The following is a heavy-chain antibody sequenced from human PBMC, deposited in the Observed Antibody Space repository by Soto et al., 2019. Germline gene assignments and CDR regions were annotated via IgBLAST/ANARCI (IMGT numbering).Heavy chain of an antibody. J-gene: IGHJ4*02. D-gene: IGHD3-10*01. CDR1: GFTFSSYG. V-gene: IGHV3-30*18. CDR2: ISYDGSNK. CDR3: AKVIDQWLRPTPPTGEFDY. Sequence: QVQLVESGGGVVQPGRSLRLSCAASGFTFSSYGMHWVRQAPGKGLEWVAVISYDGSNKYYADSVKGRFTISRDNSKNTLYLQMNSLRAEDTAVYYWAKVIDQWLRPTPPTGEFDYWGQGTRVPVSS.